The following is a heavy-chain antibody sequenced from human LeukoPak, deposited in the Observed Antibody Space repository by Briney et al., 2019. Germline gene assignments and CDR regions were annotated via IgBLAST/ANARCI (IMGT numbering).Heavy chain of an antibody. CDR1: GGSISSSSYY. D-gene: IGHD2-21*02. Sequence: PSETLSLTCTVSGGSISSSSYYWGWIRQPPGKGLEWIGSIYYSGSTYYNPSLKSRVTISVDTSKNQFSLKPSSVTAADTAVYYCARRDGYYYYMDVWGKGTTVTVSS. J-gene: IGHJ6*03. V-gene: IGHV4-39*01. CDR2: IYYSGST. CDR3: ARRDGYYYYMDV.